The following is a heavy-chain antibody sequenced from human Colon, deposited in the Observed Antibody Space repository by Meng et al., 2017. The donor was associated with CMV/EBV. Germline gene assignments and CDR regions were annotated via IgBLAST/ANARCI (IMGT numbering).Heavy chain of an antibody. V-gene: IGHV4-4*07. D-gene: IGHD3-10*01. CDR1: GASITSYY. CDR2: VYISGNT. Sequence: QVQLLESGPGLVKPSETLSLTCTVSGASITSYYWSWIRQPAGKGLEWIGRVYISGNTNYNPSLKSRVTMSIDTSKNQLSLNIRSVTAADTAVYYCARDSNLSGLAYWGQGTLVTASS. CDR3: ARDSNLSGLAY. J-gene: IGHJ4*02.